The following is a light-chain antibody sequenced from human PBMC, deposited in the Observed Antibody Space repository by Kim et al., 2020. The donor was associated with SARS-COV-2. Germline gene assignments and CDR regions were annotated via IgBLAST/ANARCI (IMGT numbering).Light chain of an antibody. CDR2: QDS. CDR1: KLGDKY. Sequence: GSPGQTASITCSGDKLGDKYACWYQQKPGQSPVLVIYQDSKRPSGIPERFSGSNSGNTATLTISGTQAMDEADYYCQAWDSSTAVFGGGTKVTVL. V-gene: IGLV3-1*01. J-gene: IGLJ2*01. CDR3: QAWDSSTAV.